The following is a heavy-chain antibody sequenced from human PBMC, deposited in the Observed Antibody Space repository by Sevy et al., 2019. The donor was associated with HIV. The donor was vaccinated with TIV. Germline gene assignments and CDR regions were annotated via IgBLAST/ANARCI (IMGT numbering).Heavy chain of an antibody. V-gene: IGHV3-48*02. J-gene: IGHJ4*02. Sequence: GGSLRLSCAASGFTFSSYTMNWVRQAPGKGLEWVSYISCSGSTIYYADSVKGRFTISRDNSKNSLYLQMNSLRDEDTAEYYCAGGTYDLWGGYSRDYWGQGTLVTVSS. D-gene: IGHD3-3*01. CDR3: AGGTYDLWGGYSRDY. CDR2: ISCSGSTI. CDR1: GFTFSSYT.